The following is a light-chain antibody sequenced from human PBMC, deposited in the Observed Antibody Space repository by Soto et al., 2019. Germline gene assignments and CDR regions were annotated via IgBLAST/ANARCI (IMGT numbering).Light chain of an antibody. CDR3: QQLNNYPPA. CDR2: DAS. CDR1: QSVSSY. Sequence: EIVLTQSPATLSLSPGERATLSCRASQSVSSYLAWYQEKPGQAPRLLLYDASSRATGIPARFSGSGSGTEFTLTISSLQPEDFATYYCQQLNNYPPAFGGGTKVEIK. V-gene: IGKV3-11*01. J-gene: IGKJ4*01.